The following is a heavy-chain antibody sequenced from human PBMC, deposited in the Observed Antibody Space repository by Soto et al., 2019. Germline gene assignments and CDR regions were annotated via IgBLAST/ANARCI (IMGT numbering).Heavy chain of an antibody. Sequence: SQTLSLTCVISGDSVSSNSAAWNWIRQSPSRGLEWLGRTYYRSKWYNDYAVSVKSRITINPDTSKNQFSLQLNSVTPEDTAVYYCARTAVAGISPSIDYLGQGTLVTVSS. D-gene: IGHD6-19*01. CDR2: TYYRSKWYN. CDR3: ARTAVAGISPSIDY. J-gene: IGHJ4*02. CDR1: GDSVSSNSAA. V-gene: IGHV6-1*01.